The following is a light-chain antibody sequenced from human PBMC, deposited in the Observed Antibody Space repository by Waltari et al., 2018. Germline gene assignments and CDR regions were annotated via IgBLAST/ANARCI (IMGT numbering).Light chain of an antibody. CDR1: SGHSSYG. V-gene: IGLV4-69*01. CDR2: VNSDGSH. Sequence: QLVLTQSPSASASLGASVKLTCTLSSGHSSYGIAWHQQQPEKGPRYLIKVNSDGSHTKGDGIPDRFSGSSSGAERYLSISSLQSDDEADYYCQTWGTGIRVFGGGTKLTVL. CDR3: QTWGTGIRV. J-gene: IGLJ3*02.